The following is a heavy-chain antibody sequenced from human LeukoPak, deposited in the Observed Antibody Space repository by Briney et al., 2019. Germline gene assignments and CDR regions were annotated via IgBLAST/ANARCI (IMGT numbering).Heavy chain of an antibody. J-gene: IGHJ5*02. CDR2: INAYNGNT. V-gene: IGHV1-18*01. D-gene: IGHD3-10*01. CDR3: VRVPSSRFGELEGWFDP. CDR1: GYTFSSYG. Sequence: ASVKVSCKASGYTFSSYGITWVRQAPGQGLEWMGWINAYNGNTNYAQKLQGRVTITTDTSTSTAYMELRSLRSDDTAVYYCVRVPSSRFGELEGWFDPWGQGTLVTVSS.